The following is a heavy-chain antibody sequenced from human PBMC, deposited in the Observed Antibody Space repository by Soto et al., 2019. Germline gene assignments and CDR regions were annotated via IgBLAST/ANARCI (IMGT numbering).Heavy chain of an antibody. J-gene: IGHJ5*02. V-gene: IGHV4-30-4*01. CDR2: IYYSGST. Sequence: SETLSLTCTVSGGSISSGDYCWSCMRQPPGKGLEWIGYIYYSGSTYYNPSLKSRVTISVDTSKNQFSLKLSSVTAADTAVYYCARCSMGLWFDPWGQGTLVTVSS. CDR3: ARCSMGLWFDP. D-gene: IGHD3-10*02. CDR1: GGSISSGDYC.